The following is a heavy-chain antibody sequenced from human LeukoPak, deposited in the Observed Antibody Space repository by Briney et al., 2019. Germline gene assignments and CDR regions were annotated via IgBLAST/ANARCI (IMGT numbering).Heavy chain of an antibody. J-gene: IGHJ3*02. CDR1: GYTFTSYG. Sequence: GASVKVSCKASGYTFTSYGISWVRQAPGQGLEWMGWISAYNGNTNYAQKLQGRVTMTTDTSTSTAYVELRSLRSDDTAVYYCARDPRTGAAREGDDAFDIWGQGTMVTVSS. CDR2: ISAYNGNT. V-gene: IGHV1-18*01. CDR3: ARDPRTGAAREGDDAFDI. D-gene: IGHD6-6*01.